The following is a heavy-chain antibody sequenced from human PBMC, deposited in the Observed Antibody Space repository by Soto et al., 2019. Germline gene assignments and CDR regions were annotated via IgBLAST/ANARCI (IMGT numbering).Heavy chain of an antibody. V-gene: IGHV1-8*01. J-gene: IGHJ4*02. CDR2: MNPNSGNT. Sequence: QVQLVQSGAEVKKPGASVKVSCKASGYTFTSYDINWVRQATGQGLEWMGWMNPNSGNTGYAQKFQGRVTMTRKTSISTAYMELSSLRSEDTAVYYCAREEPDYGDIATPYWGQGTLVTVSS. CDR3: AREEPDYGDIATPY. D-gene: IGHD4-17*01. CDR1: GYTFTSYD.